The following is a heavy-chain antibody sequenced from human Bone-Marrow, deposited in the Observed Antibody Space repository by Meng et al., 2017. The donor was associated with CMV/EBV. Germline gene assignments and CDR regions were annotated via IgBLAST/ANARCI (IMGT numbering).Heavy chain of an antibody. Sequence: SGYTFTTYDSNWVRQAPGQGLEWMGWMNPKSGNTGYAQKFQGRVNITRNTSISTAYMELSSLRSEDTAVYYCARGRNTYDFWSGHADYWGQGTLVTVSS. V-gene: IGHV1-8*03. CDR2: MNPKSGNT. CDR3: ARGRNTYDFWSGHADY. J-gene: IGHJ4*02. D-gene: IGHD3-3*01. CDR1: GYTFTTYD.